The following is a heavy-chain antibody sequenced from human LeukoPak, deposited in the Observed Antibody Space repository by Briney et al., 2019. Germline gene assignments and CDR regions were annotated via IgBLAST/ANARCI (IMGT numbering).Heavy chain of an antibody. CDR2: IRYDGGEE. V-gene: IGHV3-33*01. D-gene: IGHD5-24*01. CDR3: ARESGYNPEPVAFDI. Sequence: GGSLRLSCSGTGFTFSRYGIHWVRQAPGEGLEWVTVIRYDGGEEYYADSVRGRFTISRDNSKNTVYLQMNNLRAEDTAPYYCARESGYNPEPVAFDIWGQGTTVTVSS. CDR1: GFTFSRYG. J-gene: IGHJ3*02.